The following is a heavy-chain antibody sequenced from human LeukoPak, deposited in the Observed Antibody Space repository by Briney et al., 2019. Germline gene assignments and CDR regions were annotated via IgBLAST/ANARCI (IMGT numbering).Heavy chain of an antibody. CDR1: GFTFSDYY. CDR2: ISDSGSRT. Sequence: GGSLRLSCAASGFTFSDYYMSWIRHAPGKGLEWVSLISDSGSRTYYGDSVKGRFTISRDNSKNTLYLQMNSLRAEDTAIYYCAKVFSNSVYIFVYWGQGTLVTVSS. D-gene: IGHD5/OR15-5a*01. CDR3: AKVFSNSVYIFVY. J-gene: IGHJ4*02. V-gene: IGHV3-23*01.